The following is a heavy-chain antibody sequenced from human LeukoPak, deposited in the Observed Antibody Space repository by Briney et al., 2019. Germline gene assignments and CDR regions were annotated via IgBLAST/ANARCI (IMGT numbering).Heavy chain of an antibody. CDR1: GGSISSSSYY. Sequence: SETLSLTCTVSGGSISSSSYYWGWIRQPPGKGLEWIGSIYYSGSTYYNPSLKSRVTISVDTSKNQFSLKLSSVTAADTAMYYCASPTVTTLGIDYWGQGTLVTVSS. D-gene: IGHD4-11*01. CDR2: IYYSGST. J-gene: IGHJ4*02. CDR3: ASPTVTTLGIDY. V-gene: IGHV4-39*01.